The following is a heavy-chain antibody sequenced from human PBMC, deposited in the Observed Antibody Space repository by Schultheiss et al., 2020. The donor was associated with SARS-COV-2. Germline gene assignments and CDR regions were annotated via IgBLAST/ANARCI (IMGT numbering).Heavy chain of an antibody. Sequence: GGSLRLSCAASGFTFSSYGMHWVRQAPGKGLEWVAVISYDGSNKYYADSVKGRFTISRDNAKNSLYLQMNSLRAEDTAVYYCARSHPSSGWAHDAFDIWGQGTMVTVSS. J-gene: IGHJ3*02. D-gene: IGHD6-19*01. V-gene: IGHV3-30*03. CDR1: GFTFSSYG. CDR3: ARSHPSSGWAHDAFDI. CDR2: ISYDGSNK.